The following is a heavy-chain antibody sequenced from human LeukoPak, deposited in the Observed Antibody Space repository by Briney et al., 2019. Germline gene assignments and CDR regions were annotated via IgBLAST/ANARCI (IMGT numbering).Heavy chain of an antibody. CDR1: GFTFDDYG. V-gene: IGHV3-20*04. Sequence: GGSLRLSCAASGFTFDDYGMSWVRQAPGKGLEWVSGINWNGGSTGYADSVKGRFTISREKAKNSLYLQMNSLRAEDTALYYCARGLYCSSTSCYDYYYYYMDVWGKGTTVTVSS. CDR3: ARGLYCSSTSCYDYYYYYMDV. CDR2: INWNGGST. D-gene: IGHD2-2*01. J-gene: IGHJ6*03.